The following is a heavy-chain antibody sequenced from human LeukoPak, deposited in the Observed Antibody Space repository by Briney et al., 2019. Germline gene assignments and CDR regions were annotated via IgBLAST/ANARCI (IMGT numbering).Heavy chain of an antibody. CDR3: ARLAQAGELLNRGAFDI. D-gene: IGHD1-26*01. CDR2: IYHSGST. Sequence: PSETLSLTCAVSGYSISSGYYWGWIRQPPGKGLEWIGSIYHSGSTYYNPSLKSRVTISVDTSKNQFSLKLSSVTAPDTAVSDCARLAQAGELLNRGAFDIWGQGTMANGSS. CDR1: GYSISSGYY. J-gene: IGHJ3*02. V-gene: IGHV4-38-2*01.